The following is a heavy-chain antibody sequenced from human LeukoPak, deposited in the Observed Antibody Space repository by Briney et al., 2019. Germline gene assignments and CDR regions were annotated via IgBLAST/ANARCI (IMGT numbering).Heavy chain of an antibody. CDR3: ARDIGYYDSSGYYDY. CDR1: GVSISSYY. V-gene: IGHV4-59*01. CDR2: ISYSDPP. Sequence: SETLSLTCTVSGVSISSYYWSWIREPPGGGRGWGGNISYSDPPNYNPSLKSRVPISVATSKTQFSLKLSSVTAPDPAVYYCARDIGYYDSSGYYDYWGQGTLVTVSS. J-gene: IGHJ4*02. D-gene: IGHD3-22*01.